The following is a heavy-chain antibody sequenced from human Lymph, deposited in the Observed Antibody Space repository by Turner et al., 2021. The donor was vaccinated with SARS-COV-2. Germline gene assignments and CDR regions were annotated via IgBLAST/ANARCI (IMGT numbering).Heavy chain of an antibody. CDR3: AKDLAGTYYSSFDY. J-gene: IGHJ4*02. D-gene: IGHD1-26*01. V-gene: IGHV3-9*01. CDR2: INWSGGSI. Sequence: EVQLVESGGGLVQPGRSLRLSCAASGFTFDDYAMHWVRQAPGKGLEWVSGINWSGGSIAYADSVKGRFTISRDNPKNSLYLQMNSLRAEDTDFYYCAKDLAGTYYSSFDYWGQGTLVTVSS. CDR1: GFTFDDYA.